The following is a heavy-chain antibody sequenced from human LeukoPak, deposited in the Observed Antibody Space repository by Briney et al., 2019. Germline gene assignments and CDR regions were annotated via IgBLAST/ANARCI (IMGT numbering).Heavy chain of an antibody. CDR3: ARIPPSYSGYDSPNYYYYYGMDG. Sequence: SGTLSLTCAVSGGSISSSNWWSRVRQPPGKGLEWIGEIYHSGSTNYNPSLKSRVTISVDKSKNQFSLKLSSVTAADTAVYYCARIPPSYSGYDSPNYYYYYGMDGWGKGTTVTVSS. CDR1: GGSISSSNW. D-gene: IGHD5-12*01. J-gene: IGHJ6*04. V-gene: IGHV4-4*02. CDR2: IYHSGST.